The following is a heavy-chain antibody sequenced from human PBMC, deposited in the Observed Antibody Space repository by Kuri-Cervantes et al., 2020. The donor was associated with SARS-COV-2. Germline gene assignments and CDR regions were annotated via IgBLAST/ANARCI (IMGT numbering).Heavy chain of an antibody. CDR3: ARDQDYGDYVEVGWFDP. CDR2: IIPIFGTA. CDR1: GGTFSSYA. V-gene: IGHV1-69*05. Sequence: SVKVSCKASGGTFSSYAISWVRQAPGQGLEWMGGIIPIFGTANYAQKFQGRVTITTDESTSTAYMELSSLRSEDTAVYYCARDQDYGDYVEVGWFDPWGQGTLVTVSS. D-gene: IGHD4-17*01. J-gene: IGHJ5*02.